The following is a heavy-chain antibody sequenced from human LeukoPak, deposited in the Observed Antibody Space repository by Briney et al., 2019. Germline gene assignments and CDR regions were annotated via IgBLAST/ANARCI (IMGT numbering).Heavy chain of an antibody. CDR2: ISSYNGNT. D-gene: IGHD2-15*01. CDR3: AIGGWSSFDY. CDR1: GYTFTSYG. J-gene: IGHJ4*02. V-gene: IGHV1-18*01. Sequence: GASVKVSCKASGYTFTSYGISWVRQAPRQGLEWMGWISSYNGNTNYPQRLQGRVTLTTDTSTTTAYMELRSLRSDDTAVYYCAIGGWSSFDYWGQGTLVTVSS.